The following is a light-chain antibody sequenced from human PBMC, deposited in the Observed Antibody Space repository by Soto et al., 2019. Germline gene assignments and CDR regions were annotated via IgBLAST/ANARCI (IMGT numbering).Light chain of an antibody. CDR1: QSISSW. CDR3: QQYNSYSYT. Sequence: DIQMTQSPSTLSASVGDRVTITCRASQSISSWLAWYQQKPGKAPKLLIYDASSLESGVPSRFSGSGSGTEFTLPISSLQPDDFATYYCQQYNSYSYTFGQWTKLEMK. CDR2: DAS. J-gene: IGKJ2*01. V-gene: IGKV1-5*01.